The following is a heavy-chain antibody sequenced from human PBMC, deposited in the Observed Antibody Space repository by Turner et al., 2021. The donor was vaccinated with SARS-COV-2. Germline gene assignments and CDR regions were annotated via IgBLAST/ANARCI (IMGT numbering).Heavy chain of an antibody. V-gene: IGHV3-7*01. CDR1: GFTLADYP. CDR3: ARDLMFTAAAPYGMDV. D-gene: IGHD6-13*01. Sequence: EVQLVESGGGVVQTGGSLSLSCASAGFTLADYPMNWVRQAPGKGLEWVANIKQDGSEKYYVDSVKGRFTISRDNAKNSLYLQMNSLRAEDTAVYYCARDLMFTAAAPYGMDVWGQGTTVTVSS. CDR2: IKQDGSEK. J-gene: IGHJ6*02.